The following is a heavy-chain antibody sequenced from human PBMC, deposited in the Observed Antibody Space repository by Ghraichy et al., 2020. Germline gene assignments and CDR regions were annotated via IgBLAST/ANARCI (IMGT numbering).Heavy chain of an antibody. V-gene: IGHV3-23*01. CDR2: IIPSGSTT. D-gene: IGHD3-10*01. CDR3: TKGRDAGYYGSGRFDP. Sequence: GGSLRLSCAASGFGFNSYAMTWVRQAPGKGPDWVSTIIPSGSTTYYADSVKGRFTISRDNSKNTLYLQMNSLRAEDTAVYYCTKGRDAGYYGSGRFDPWGQGTLVTVSS. J-gene: IGHJ5*02. CDR1: GFGFNSYA.